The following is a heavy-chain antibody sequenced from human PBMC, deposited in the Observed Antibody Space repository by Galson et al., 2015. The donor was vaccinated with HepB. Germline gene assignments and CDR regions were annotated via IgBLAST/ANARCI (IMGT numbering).Heavy chain of an antibody. CDR2: ISYDGKNK. V-gene: IGHV3-30*18. J-gene: IGHJ6*02. D-gene: IGHD2-15*01. Sequence: SLRLSCAASGFTFSSYGMHWVRQAPGKGLEWVAVISYDGKNKYYGDSVKGRFTISRDISKNTLYLQMNSPIGEDTAVYYCAKDCSMLWEGFARFYCYPARDSGGQGTTVTVSS. CDR3: AKDCSMLWEGFARFYCYPARDS. CDR1: GFTFSSYG.